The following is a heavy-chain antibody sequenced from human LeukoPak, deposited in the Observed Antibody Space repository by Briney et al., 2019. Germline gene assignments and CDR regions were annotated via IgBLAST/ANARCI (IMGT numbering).Heavy chain of an antibody. V-gene: IGHV4-39*01. J-gene: IGHJ4*02. CDR1: GSSISSSSYD. Sequence: WETQSLTCSVAGSSISSSSYDGGGIRQPPGKGLEWIGSIYYSGSTYYNPSLKSRVTISVDTSKNQFSLKLSSVTAADTAVYYCATSSGYPFDYWGQGTLVTVSS. CDR3: ATSSGYPFDY. D-gene: IGHD3-22*01. CDR2: IYYSGST.